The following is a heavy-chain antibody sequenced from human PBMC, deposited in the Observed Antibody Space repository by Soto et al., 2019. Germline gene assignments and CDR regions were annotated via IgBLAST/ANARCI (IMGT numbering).Heavy chain of an antibody. J-gene: IGHJ5*02. Sequence: PTETLSLTCTVSGGSIGSSIYYWSWIRQPPGKGLEWIGSIYYSGSTYYNPSLKSRVTISVDTSKNQFSLKLSSVTAADTAVYYCARHAVAGISSDWFDPWGQGTLVTVSS. CDR1: GGSIGSSIYY. CDR3: ARHAVAGISSDWFDP. D-gene: IGHD6-19*01. CDR2: IYYSGST. V-gene: IGHV4-39*07.